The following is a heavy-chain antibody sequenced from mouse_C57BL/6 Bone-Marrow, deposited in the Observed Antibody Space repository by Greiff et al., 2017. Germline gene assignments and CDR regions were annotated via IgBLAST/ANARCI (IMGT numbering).Heavy chain of an antibody. Sequence: QVQLQQSGAELAKPGASVKLSCKASGYTFTSYWMHWVKQRPGQGLEWIGYINPSSGYTKYNQKFKDKATLTVDKSSSTAYMQLSSLTYEDSAVYYCARGPYYDPGSFAMDYWGQGTSVTVSS. V-gene: IGHV1-7*01. CDR1: GYTFTSYW. CDR3: ARGPYYDPGSFAMDY. D-gene: IGHD2-4*01. J-gene: IGHJ4*01. CDR2: INPSSGYT.